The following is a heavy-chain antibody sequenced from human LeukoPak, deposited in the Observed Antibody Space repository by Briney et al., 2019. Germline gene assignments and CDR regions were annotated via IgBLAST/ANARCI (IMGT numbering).Heavy chain of an antibody. D-gene: IGHD3-22*01. V-gene: IGHV3-30*18. CDR3: AKDRNDSPFY. Sequence: PGRSLRLSCAASGFTFSCYGMRWVRQAPGKGLEWVAVISYDGGNKYYADSVKGRFTISRDNSKNTLYLQMNSLRAEDTAVYYCAKDRNDSPFYWGQGTLVTVSS. J-gene: IGHJ4*02. CDR1: GFTFSCYG. CDR2: ISYDGGNK.